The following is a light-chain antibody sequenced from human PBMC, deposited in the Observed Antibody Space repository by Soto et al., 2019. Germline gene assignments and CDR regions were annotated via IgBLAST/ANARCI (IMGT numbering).Light chain of an antibody. CDR3: QQYYSTPPT. V-gene: IGKV4-1*01. CDR1: QNILYNSISKNY. CDR2: WAS. J-gene: IGKJ1*01. Sequence: DIVMTQSPDSLAVSLGERATINCKSSQNILYNSISKNYLAWYQQKPGQPPKLLIYWASTRESGVPDRFSGSGSGTDFTLTISSLQAEDVAVYYCQQYYSTPPTFGPGTKVEIK.